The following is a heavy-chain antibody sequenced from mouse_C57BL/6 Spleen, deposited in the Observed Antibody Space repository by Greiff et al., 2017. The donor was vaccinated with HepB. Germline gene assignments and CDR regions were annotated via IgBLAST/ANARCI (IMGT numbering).Heavy chain of an antibody. CDR3: TREDGSSGWYFDV. Sequence: DVKLQESGEGLVKPGGSLKLSCAASGFTFSSYAMSWVRQTPEKRLEWVAYISSGGDYIYYADTVKGRFTISRDNARNTLYLQMSSLKSEDTAMYYCTREDGSSGWYFDVWGTGTTVTVSS. V-gene: IGHV5-9-1*02. J-gene: IGHJ1*03. CDR2: ISSGGDYI. D-gene: IGHD1-1*01. CDR1: GFTFSSYA.